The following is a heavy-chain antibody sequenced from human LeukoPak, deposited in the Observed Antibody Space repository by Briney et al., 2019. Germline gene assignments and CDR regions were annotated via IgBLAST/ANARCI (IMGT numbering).Heavy chain of an antibody. V-gene: IGHV3-21*01. CDR1: GFTFSSYS. J-gene: IGHJ4*02. CDR2: ISSSSSYI. Sequence: PGGSPRLSCAASGFTFSSYSMNWVRQAPGKGLEWVSSISSSSSYIYYADSVKGRFTISRDNAKNSLYLQMNSLRAEDTAVYYCARDAYCTNGVCYSDYFDYWGQGTLVTVSS. CDR3: ARDAYCTNGVCYSDYFDY. D-gene: IGHD2-8*01.